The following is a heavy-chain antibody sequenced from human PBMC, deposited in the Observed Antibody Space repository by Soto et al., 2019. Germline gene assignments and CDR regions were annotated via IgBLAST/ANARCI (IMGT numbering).Heavy chain of an antibody. D-gene: IGHD4-17*01. CDR1: GFTFSTYG. CDR3: AKDLQSYGDYGYYCDGMDV. J-gene: IGHJ6*02. Sequence: QVQLVESGGGEVQPGRSLTISCAASGFTFSTYGMHWVRQTPGKGLEWVAVISYDGTNKFYSDSVKGRFTISRDNFKNTMTLHMNSLRADDTAVYSCAKDLQSYGDYGYYCDGMDVWGLGTRVTVSS. V-gene: IGHV3-30*18. CDR2: ISYDGTNK.